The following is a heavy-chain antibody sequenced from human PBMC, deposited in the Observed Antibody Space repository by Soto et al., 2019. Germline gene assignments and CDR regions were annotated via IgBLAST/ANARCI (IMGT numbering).Heavy chain of an antibody. Sequence: ASVKVSCKASGYTFTSYGISWVRQAPGQGLEWMGWISAYNGNTNYAQKFQGRVTMTRNTSISTAYMELSSLRSEDTAVYYCATEGRYWGQGTLVTVSS. CDR3: ATEGRY. J-gene: IGHJ4*02. V-gene: IGHV1-18*01. CDR2: ISAYNGNT. CDR1: GYTFTSYG.